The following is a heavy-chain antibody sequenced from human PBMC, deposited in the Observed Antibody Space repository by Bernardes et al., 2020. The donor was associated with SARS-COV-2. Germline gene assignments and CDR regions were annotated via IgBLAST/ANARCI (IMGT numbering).Heavy chain of an antibody. CDR1: GFSFTTYA. D-gene: IGHD1-26*01. CDR2: VGCSGLST. J-gene: IGHJ3*02. CDR3: AKTVSARRRYDAFDM. V-gene: IGHV3-23*01. Sequence: GGSLRLSCAAAGFSFTTYAMSWVRQAPGKGPEWVSTVGCSGLSTYYADSVKGRFTISRDNSQNTLHLQMSSLRVEDTAVYYCAKTVSARRRYDAFDMWGQGTKVIVSS.